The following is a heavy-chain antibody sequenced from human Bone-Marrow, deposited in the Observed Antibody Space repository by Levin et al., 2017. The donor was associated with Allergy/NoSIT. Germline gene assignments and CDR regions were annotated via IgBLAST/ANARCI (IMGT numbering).Heavy chain of an antibody. CDR2: IKRDGSEK. CDR3: ARAPGSRPHDY. V-gene: IGHV3-7*01. Sequence: GGSLRLSCGVSGFTFSSYWMSWVRQAPGKGLEWVANIKRDGSEKYYADSVKGRFTISRDNAKNSLYLQMNNLRAEDTAVYYCARAPGSRPHDYWGQGTLVAVSS. CDR1: GFTFSSYW. D-gene: IGHD6-6*01. J-gene: IGHJ4*02.